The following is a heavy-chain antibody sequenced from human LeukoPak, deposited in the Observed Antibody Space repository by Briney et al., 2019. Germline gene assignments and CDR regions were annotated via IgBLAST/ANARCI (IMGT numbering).Heavy chain of an antibody. D-gene: IGHD3-22*01. CDR1: GYSFTSYW. V-gene: IGHV5-51*01. CDR2: IYPVDSDT. J-gene: IGHJ4*02. Sequence: GESLKISCKGSGYSFTSYWIGWVRQMPGKRLECMGIIYPVDSDTRYRQSFPGQVTISAGKSISTAYLQWSRLKASHTAMYYCARLWGVDSSGYYQYYFDYWGQGTLVTVSS. CDR3: ARLWGVDSSGYYQYYFDY.